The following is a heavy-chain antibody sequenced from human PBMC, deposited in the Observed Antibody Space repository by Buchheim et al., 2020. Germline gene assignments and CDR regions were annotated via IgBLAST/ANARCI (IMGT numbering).Heavy chain of an antibody. D-gene: IGHD5-24*01. Sequence: QVLLQESGPGLVKPSQTLSLTCSVSGDSIRSGGYYWSWIRQHPGKGLEWIGYMYYSGTTYYNPSLRSRVTISLDTTKNQLSLKLNSVTAADTAVYYCARRDGFNQGFDFWGRGTL. CDR2: MYYSGTT. J-gene: IGHJ4*02. CDR1: GDSIRSGGYY. CDR3: ARRDGFNQGFDF. V-gene: IGHV4-31*03.